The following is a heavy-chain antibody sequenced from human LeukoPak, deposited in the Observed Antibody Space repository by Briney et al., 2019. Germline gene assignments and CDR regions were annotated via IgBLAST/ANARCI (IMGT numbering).Heavy chain of an antibody. V-gene: IGHV3-23*01. D-gene: IGHD5-18*01. CDR3: ARGRSYGYNY. J-gene: IGHJ4*02. CDR2: ISGSGGST. Sequence: GGSLRLSCAASGFTFSSYAMSWVRQAPGKGLEWVSAISGSGGSTYYADSVKGRFTISRDNAKNSLYLQMNSLRAEDTAVYYCARGRSYGYNYWGQGTLVTVSS. CDR1: GFTFSSYA.